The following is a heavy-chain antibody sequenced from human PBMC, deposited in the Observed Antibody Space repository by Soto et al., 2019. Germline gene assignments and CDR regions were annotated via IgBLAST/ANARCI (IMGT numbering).Heavy chain of an antibody. D-gene: IGHD5-18*01. J-gene: IGHJ5*02. CDR3: AREGAIQLWFWFDP. CDR1: GGTFSSYA. CDR2: IIPIFGTA. Sequence: QVQLVQSGAEVKKPGSSVKVSCKASGGTFSSYAISWVRQAPGQGLEWMGGIIPIFGTASYAQKFQGRVTITADESTRTAYMELSSRRSEDTAVYYCAREGAIQLWFWFDPWGQGTLVTVSS. V-gene: IGHV1-69*01.